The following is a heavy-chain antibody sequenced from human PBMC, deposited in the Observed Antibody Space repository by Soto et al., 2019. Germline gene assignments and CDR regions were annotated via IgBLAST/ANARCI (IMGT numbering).Heavy chain of an antibody. Sequence: ASVKVSCKASGYTFTSYGISWVRQAPGRGLEWMGWISAYNGNTNYAQKLQGRVTMTTDTSTSTAYMGLRSLRSDDTAVYYCARDAPLEYSSSSVYYYYGMDVWGQGTTVTVSS. J-gene: IGHJ6*02. CDR1: GYTFTSYG. CDR3: ARDAPLEYSSSSVYYYYGMDV. V-gene: IGHV1-18*04. CDR2: ISAYNGNT. D-gene: IGHD6-6*01.